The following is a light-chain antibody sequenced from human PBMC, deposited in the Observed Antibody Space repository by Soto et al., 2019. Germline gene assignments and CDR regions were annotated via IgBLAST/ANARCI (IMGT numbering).Light chain of an antibody. CDR2: DAS. Sequence: EIVMTQSPATLSVSPGERATLSCRASQKIADNYLAWYQQKPGQAPRLIIYDASKRPTGIPERFSGSGSGTDFTLTINRLEPEDFAVYYCQQFGSSPLFTFGPGTKVDIK. J-gene: IGKJ3*01. CDR1: QKIADNY. V-gene: IGKV3-20*01. CDR3: QQFGSSPLFT.